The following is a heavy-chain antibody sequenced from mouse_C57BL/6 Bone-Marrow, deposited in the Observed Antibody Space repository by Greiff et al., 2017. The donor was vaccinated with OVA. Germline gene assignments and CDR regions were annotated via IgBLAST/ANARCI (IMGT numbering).Heavy chain of an antibody. J-gene: IGHJ3*01. D-gene: IGHD1-1*01. CDR2: IGPGSGST. V-gene: IGHV1-77*01. CDR3: ARRAVVAEGFAY. CDR1: GYTFTDYY. Sequence: QVQLQQSGPELVRPGTSVKMSCKASGYTFTDYYINWVKQRPGQGLEWIGKIGPGSGSTYYNEKFKGKATLTADKSSSTAYMQLSSLTSEDSAVYFCARRAVVAEGFAYWGQGTLVTVSA.